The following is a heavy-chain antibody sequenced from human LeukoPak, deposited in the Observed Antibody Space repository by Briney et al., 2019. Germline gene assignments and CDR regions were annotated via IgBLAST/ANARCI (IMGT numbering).Heavy chain of an antibody. CDR2: IYHSGST. CDR3: ARVHPLYSSSFTAFGI. D-gene: IGHD6-6*01. J-gene: IGHJ3*02. CDR1: GYSISSGYY. Sequence: SETLSLTCTVSGYSISSGYYWGWIRQPPGKGLEWIGSIYHSGSTYYNPSLKSRVTISVDTSKNQFSLKLSSVTAADTAVYYCARVHPLYSSSFTAFGIWGQGTMVTVSS. V-gene: IGHV4-38-2*02.